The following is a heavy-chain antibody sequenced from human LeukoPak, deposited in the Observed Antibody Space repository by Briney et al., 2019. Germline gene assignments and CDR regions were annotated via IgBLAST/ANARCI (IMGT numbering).Heavy chain of an antibody. J-gene: IGHJ4*02. D-gene: IGHD2-2*01. V-gene: IGHV3-21*01. CDR2: ISSSSSYI. CDR3: AKDQGCSSTSCSTPFFDY. CDR1: GFTFSNYA. Sequence: PGGSLRLSCAASGFTFSNYAMNWVRQAPGKGLEWVSSISSSSSYIYYADSVKGRSTISRDNSKNTLYLQMNSLRAEDTAVYYCAKDQGCSSTSCSTPFFDYWGQGTLVTVSS.